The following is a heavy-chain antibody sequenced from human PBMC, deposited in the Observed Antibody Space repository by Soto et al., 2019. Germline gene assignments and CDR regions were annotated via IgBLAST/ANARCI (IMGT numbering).Heavy chain of an antibody. J-gene: IGHJ3*02. V-gene: IGHV4-31*03. D-gene: IGHD3-22*01. CDR2: IYYSGST. CDR1: GGSISSGGYY. CDR3: ARGNLDYDSSGYYSRNSDAFDI. Sequence: SETLSLTCTVSGGSISSGGYYWSWIRQHPGKGLEWIGYIYYSGSTYYNPSLKSRVTISVDTSKNQFSLKLSSVTAAGTAVYYCARGNLDYDSSGYYSRNSDAFDIWGQGKMVPVSS.